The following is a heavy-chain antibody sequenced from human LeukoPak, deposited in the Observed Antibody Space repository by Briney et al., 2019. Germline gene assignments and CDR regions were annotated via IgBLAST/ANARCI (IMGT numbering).Heavy chain of an antibody. CDR3: AKDMGRERLGDSLDY. Sequence: PGRSLRLSCAASGFTFDDYAMHWVRQAPGKGLEWVSGISWNSGSIGYADSVKGRFTISRDNAKNSLYLQMNSLRAEDTALYYCAKDMGRERLGDSLDYWGQGTLVTVSS. V-gene: IGHV3-9*01. D-gene: IGHD3-10*01. CDR1: GFTFDDYA. J-gene: IGHJ4*02. CDR2: ISWNSGSI.